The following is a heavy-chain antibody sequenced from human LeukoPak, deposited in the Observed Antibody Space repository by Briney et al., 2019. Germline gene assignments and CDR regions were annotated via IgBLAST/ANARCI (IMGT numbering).Heavy chain of an antibody. CDR3: ARVPGGDLVDY. D-gene: IGHD6-6*01. Sequence: GGSLRLSCAASGFTFSNFAMHWVRQAPGKGLEYVSAISSNGGSTYYANSVKGRFAISRDNARNSVYLQMSSLRAEDTALYYCARVPGGDLVDYWGQGTLVTVSS. V-gene: IGHV3-64*01. CDR1: GFTFSNFA. CDR2: ISSNGGST. J-gene: IGHJ4*02.